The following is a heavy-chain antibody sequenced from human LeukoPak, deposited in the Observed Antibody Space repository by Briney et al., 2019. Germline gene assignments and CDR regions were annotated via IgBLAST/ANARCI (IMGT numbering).Heavy chain of an antibody. CDR3: ARRREQWLGRSFDY. V-gene: IGHV5-51*01. CDR2: IYPGDSDT. CDR1: GYSFTSYW. D-gene: IGHD6-19*01. J-gene: IGHJ4*02. Sequence: GESLKISCKGSGYSFTSYWIGWVRQIPGKGLELMGIIYPGDSDTRYSPSFQGQVTISADKSIGTAYLQWSSLNASDTAMYYCARRREQWLGRSFDYWGQGTLVTVSS.